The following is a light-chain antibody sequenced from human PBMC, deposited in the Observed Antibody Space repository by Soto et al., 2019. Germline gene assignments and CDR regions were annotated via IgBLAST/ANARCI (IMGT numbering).Light chain of an antibody. CDR2: GAS. J-gene: IGKJ3*01. CDR1: QSVRDN. V-gene: IGKV3-15*01. CDR3: HQYDNWPLP. Sequence: EIEMTQSPATLSVSPGERATLSCRASQSVRDNLAWYQQKPGQAPGLLIYGASIRATGIPARFSCSGSDTEFTLTISSLQSEDFATYYYHQYDNWPLPFGPETKVDIK.